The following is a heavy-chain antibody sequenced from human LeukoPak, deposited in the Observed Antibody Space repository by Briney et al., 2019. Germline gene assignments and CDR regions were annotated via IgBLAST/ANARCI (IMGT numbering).Heavy chain of an antibody. Sequence: SETLSLTCTVSGGSISSSSYYWGWIRQPPGKGLEWIGSIYYSGSTYYNPSLKSRVTISVDTSKNQFSLKLSSVTAADTAVYYCARGETYYSDSSGLLFDYWGQGTLVTVSS. CDR3: ARGETYYSDSSGLLFDY. V-gene: IGHV4-39*07. D-gene: IGHD3-22*01. CDR1: GGSISSSSYY. J-gene: IGHJ4*02. CDR2: IYYSGST.